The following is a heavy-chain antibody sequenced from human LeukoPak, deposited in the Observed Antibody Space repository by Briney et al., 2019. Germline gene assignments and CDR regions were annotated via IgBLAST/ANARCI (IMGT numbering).Heavy chain of an antibody. CDR2: IHYSGSI. V-gene: IGHV4-59*01. J-gene: IGHJ4*02. D-gene: IGHD1-26*01. CDR1: GGSISSYH. CDR3: AKFGGSFAFLDY. Sequence: SETLSLTCTVSGGSISSYHWSWIRQPPGKGLEWIAYIHYSGSINYNPSLKSRVTISVDTSKKHLSLKLSSVTAADTAVYYCAKFGGSFAFLDYWGQGTLVTVSS.